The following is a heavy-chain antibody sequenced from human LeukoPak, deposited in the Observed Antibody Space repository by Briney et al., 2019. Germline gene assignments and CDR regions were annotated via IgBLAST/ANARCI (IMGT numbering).Heavy chain of an antibody. CDR3: AKTMLRYFDWLLTFDY. J-gene: IGHJ4*02. CDR1: GFTFSSYA. V-gene: IGHV3-23*01. Sequence: PGGSLRLSCAASGFTFSSYAMSWVRQAPGKGLEWVSAISGSGGSTYYADSVKGRFTISRDNSKNTLYLQMNSLGAEDTAVYYCAKTMLRYFDWLLTFDYWGQGTLVTVSS. D-gene: IGHD3-9*01. CDR2: ISGSGGST.